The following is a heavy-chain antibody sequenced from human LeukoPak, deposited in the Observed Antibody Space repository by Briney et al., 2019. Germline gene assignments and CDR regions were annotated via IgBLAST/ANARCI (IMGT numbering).Heavy chain of an antibody. CDR2: IYPGDSDT. Sequence: GESVQISCKGSGYSFTSYWIGWVRQMPGKGLEWMGIIYPGDSDTRYSPSFQGQVTISADKSISTAYLQWSSLKASDTAMYYCATQVTTGYYYYGMNVWGQGTTVTASS. V-gene: IGHV5-51*01. CDR1: GYSFTSYW. CDR3: ATQVTTGYYYYGMNV. J-gene: IGHJ6*02. D-gene: IGHD4-17*01.